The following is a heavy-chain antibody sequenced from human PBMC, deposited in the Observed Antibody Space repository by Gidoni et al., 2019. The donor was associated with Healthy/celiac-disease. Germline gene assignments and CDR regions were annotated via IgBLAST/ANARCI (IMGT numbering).Heavy chain of an antibody. D-gene: IGHD5-18*01. CDR3: TRDQSGYSYGTDY. Sequence: EVQLVESGGGLVKQGRSLRLSCTASGFTFGDYAMSWFRQAPGKGLEWVGFIRSKAYGGTTEYAASVKGRFTISRDDSKSIAYLQMNSLKTEDTAVYYCTRDQSGYSYGTDYWGQGTLVTVSS. CDR1: GFTFGDYA. CDR2: IRSKAYGGTT. V-gene: IGHV3-49*05. J-gene: IGHJ4*02.